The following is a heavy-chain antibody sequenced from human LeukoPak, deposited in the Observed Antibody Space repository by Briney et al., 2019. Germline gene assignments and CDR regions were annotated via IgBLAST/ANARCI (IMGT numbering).Heavy chain of an antibody. Sequence: GGSLRLSCAASGFTLSSYSMNSVRQAPGKGLERVSSISSSSSYIYYANSVKGRFTISRDNAKNSLYLQMNSLRAEDTAVYYCARDTNSAGAYFDYWGQGTLVTVSS. CDR3: ARDTNSAGAYFDY. CDR1: GFTLSSYS. D-gene: IGHD2-21*01. CDR2: ISSSSSYI. V-gene: IGHV3-21*01. J-gene: IGHJ4*02.